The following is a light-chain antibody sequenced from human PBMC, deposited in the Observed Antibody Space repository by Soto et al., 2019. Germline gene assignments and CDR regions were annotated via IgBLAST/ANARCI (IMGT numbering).Light chain of an antibody. J-gene: IGLJ1*01. V-gene: IGLV1-40*01. CDR2: GNI. CDR1: SSNLGTGYD. Sequence: QSVLTQPPSVSGAPGQRVTIPCTGNSSNLGTGYDVNWYQQLPQTAPKLLIYGNINRPSGVPDRFSGSKSGTSATLGITGFQTGDEADYYCGSWDSSLSAYVFGTGTKVTVL. CDR3: GSWDSSLSAYV.